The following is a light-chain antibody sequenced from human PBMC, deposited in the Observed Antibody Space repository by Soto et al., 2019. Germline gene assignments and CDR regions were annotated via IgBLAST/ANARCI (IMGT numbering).Light chain of an antibody. CDR3: QKYGSSPLT. CDR1: QSVTSNY. J-gene: IGKJ4*01. V-gene: IGKV3-20*01. CDR2: GAS. Sequence: EFVLTQSPGTLSLSPGERVTLTCRASQSVTSNYLAWYQQKPGQAPRLLIHGASTRATGIPDRFSGSGAGTDFTLTISRLEPEDCAVYYCQKYGSSPLTFGGGTKVEIK.